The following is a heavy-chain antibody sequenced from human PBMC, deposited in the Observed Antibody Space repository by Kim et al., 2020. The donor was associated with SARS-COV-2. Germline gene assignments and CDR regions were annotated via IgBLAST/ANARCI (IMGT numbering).Heavy chain of an antibody. V-gene: IGHV3-15*01. D-gene: IGHD2-21*02. CDR3: TGSLFDGGNSIGPLDY. CDR2: IKSKTDGGTT. CDR1: GFTFSNAW. J-gene: IGHJ4*02. Sequence: GGSLRLSCAASGFTFSNAWMSWVRQAPGKGLEWVGRIKSKTDGGTTDYAAPVKGRFTISRDDSKNMLYLQMNSLKTEDTAVYYCTGSLFDGGNSIGPLDYWGQGTLVTVSS.